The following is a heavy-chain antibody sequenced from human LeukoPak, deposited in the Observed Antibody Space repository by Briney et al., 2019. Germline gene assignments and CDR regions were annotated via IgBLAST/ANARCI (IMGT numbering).Heavy chain of an antibody. D-gene: IGHD3-10*01. CDR3: ARIGSYYYMDV. CDR1: GYTFTGCY. J-gene: IGHJ6*03. CDR2: INPNSGGT. V-gene: IGHV1-2*02. Sequence: ASVKVSCKASGYTFTGCYMHWVRQAPGQGPEWMGWINPNSGGTNYAQKFQGRVTMTRDTSISTAYMELRSLRSDDTAVYYCARIGSYYYMDVWGKGTTVTVSS.